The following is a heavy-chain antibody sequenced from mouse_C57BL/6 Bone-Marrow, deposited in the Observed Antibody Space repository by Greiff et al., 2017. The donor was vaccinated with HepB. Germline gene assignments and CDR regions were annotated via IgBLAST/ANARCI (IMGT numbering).Heavy chain of an antibody. J-gene: IGHJ4*01. V-gene: IGHV14-2*01. D-gene: IGHD2-5*01. Sequence: EVQGVESGAELVKPGASVKLSCTASGFNIKDYYMHWVKQRTEQGLEWIGRIDPEDGETKYAPKFQGKATITADTSSNTAYLQLSSLTSEDTAVYYCAPPAIVTTKRYAMDYWGQGTSVTVSS. CDR1: GFNIKDYY. CDR3: APPAIVTTKRYAMDY. CDR2: IDPEDGET.